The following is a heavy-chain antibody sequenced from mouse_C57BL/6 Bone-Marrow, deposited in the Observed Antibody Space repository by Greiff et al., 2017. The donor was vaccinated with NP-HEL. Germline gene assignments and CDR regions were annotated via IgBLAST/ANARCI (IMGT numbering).Heavy chain of an antibody. D-gene: IGHD2-5*01. Sequence: DVHLVESGGGLVQPGGSMKLSCAASGFTFSDAWMDWVRQSPEKGLEWVAEIRNKANNHATYYAESVKGRFTISRDDSKSSVYLQMNSLRAEDTGIYYCTRRGYSKGGYFDVWGTGTTVTVSS. V-gene: IGHV6-6*01. CDR1: GFTFSDAW. CDR3: TRRGYSKGGYFDV. J-gene: IGHJ1*03. CDR2: IRNKANNHAT.